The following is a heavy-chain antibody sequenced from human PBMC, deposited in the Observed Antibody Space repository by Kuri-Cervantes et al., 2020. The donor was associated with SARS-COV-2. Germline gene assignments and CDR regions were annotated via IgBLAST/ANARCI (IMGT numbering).Heavy chain of an antibody. Sequence: SETLSLTCTVSGGSISSYYWSWIRQPPGKGLEWIGYIYYSGSTNYNPSLKSRVAISVDTSKNQFSLKLRSVTAADTAVYYCAREQSSIAVAGTLVSIWGQGTMVTVSS. CDR3: AREQSSIAVAGTLVSI. CDR1: GGSISSYY. CDR2: IYYSGST. J-gene: IGHJ3*02. V-gene: IGHV4-59*12. D-gene: IGHD6-19*01.